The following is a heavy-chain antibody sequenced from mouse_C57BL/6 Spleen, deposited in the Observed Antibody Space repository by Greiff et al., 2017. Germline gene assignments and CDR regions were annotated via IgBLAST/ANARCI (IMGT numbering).Heavy chain of an antibody. CDR3: ARYTTVLGGAMDY. V-gene: IGHV1-64*01. J-gene: IGHJ4*01. CDR1: GYTFTSYW. Sequence: QVQLQQPGAELVKPGASVKLSCKASGYTFTSYWMHWVKQRPGQGLEWIGMIHPNSGSTNYNEKFKSKATLTVDKSSSTSYMQLSSLTSEDSAVYYCARYTTVLGGAMDYWGQGTSVTVSS. CDR2: IHPNSGST. D-gene: IGHD1-1*01.